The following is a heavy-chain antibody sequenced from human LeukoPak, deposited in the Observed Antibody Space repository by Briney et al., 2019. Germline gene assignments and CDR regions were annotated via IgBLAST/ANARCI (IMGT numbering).Heavy chain of an antibody. CDR2: ISAYNGNT. CDR3: ARGLFFGVVKLGFDP. CDR1: GYTFTSYG. Sequence: ASVKVSCKASGYTFTSYGISWVRQAPGQGLEWMGWISAYNGNTNYAQKLQGRVTMTTDTSTSTAYMELRSLGSEDTAVYYCARGLFFGVVKLGFDPWGQGTLVTVSS. D-gene: IGHD3-3*01. V-gene: IGHV1-18*01. J-gene: IGHJ5*02.